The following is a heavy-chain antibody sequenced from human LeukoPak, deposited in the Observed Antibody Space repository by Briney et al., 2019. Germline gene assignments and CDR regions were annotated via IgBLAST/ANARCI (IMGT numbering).Heavy chain of an antibody. CDR1: GFTFNRYG. V-gene: IGHV3-33*08. J-gene: IGHJ4*02. CDR2: IWNDGSKK. D-gene: IGHD1-26*01. CDR3: ARGSGSYYGVLAY. Sequence: PGRSLRLSCAASGFTFNRYGMHWVRQAPGKGLEWVALIWNDGSKKYYADSVKGRFTISRDNSNNTVYLQMNSLRAEDTAVYYCARGSGSYYGVLAYWGQGTLVTVSP.